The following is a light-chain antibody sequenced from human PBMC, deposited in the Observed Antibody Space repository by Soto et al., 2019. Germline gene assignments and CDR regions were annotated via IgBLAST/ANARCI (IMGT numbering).Light chain of an antibody. CDR1: QSVSSN. Sequence: EIVMTQSPATLSVSPGERATLSCRASQSVSSNLAWYQQKPGQAPRLLIYGASTRATGIPARFSGSGSGTEFTLTISSLQSEDFAVYYCQQYNIWPRTFGPGTKWIS. CDR3: QQYNIWPRT. CDR2: GAS. J-gene: IGKJ3*01. V-gene: IGKV3-15*01.